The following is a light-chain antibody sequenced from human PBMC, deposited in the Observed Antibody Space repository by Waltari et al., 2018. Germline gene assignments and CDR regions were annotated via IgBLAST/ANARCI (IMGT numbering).Light chain of an antibody. Sequence: DIVMTQSPDSLAVSLGEWATIHCKSSQNVLYGFSKKDFLAWYQQKPVQPPKLLIYWTSTRKSGVPDRFSGSGSGTDFTLTINSLQAEDEAVYFCQQYYSTPWTFGQGTKVEIK. CDR1: QNVLYGFSKKDF. CDR2: WTS. V-gene: IGKV4-1*01. J-gene: IGKJ1*01. CDR3: QQYYSTPWT.